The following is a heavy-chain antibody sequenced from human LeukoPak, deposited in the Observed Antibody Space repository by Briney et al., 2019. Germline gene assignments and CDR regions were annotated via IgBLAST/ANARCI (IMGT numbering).Heavy chain of an antibody. Sequence: GGSLRLSCAASGFTFSSYSMNWVRRAPGRGLEWVSSISSTGNYIYYADSVKGRFTISRNNAKNSLYLQMNSLRAEDTAVYYCARDPSVVPAAVNWFDHWGQGTLVTVSS. CDR3: ARDPSVVPAAVNWFDH. CDR1: GFTFSSYS. V-gene: IGHV3-21*01. CDR2: ISSTGNYI. J-gene: IGHJ5*02. D-gene: IGHD2-2*01.